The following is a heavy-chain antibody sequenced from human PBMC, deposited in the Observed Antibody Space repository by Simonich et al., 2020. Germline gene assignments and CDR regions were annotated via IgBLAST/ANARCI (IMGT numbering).Heavy chain of an antibody. CDR3: ASADSGSYWGYYYYYYGMDV. D-gene: IGHD1-26*01. CDR2: IKPSGGST. Sequence: QVQLVQSGAEVKKAGASVKVSCKASGYTFSSSYMHWVRQAPGQGLEWMGIIKPSGGSTSYAQKFQGRVTMTRDKSTSTVYMELSSLRSEDTAVYYCASADSGSYWGYYYYYYGMDVWGQGTTVTVSS. CDR1: GYTFSSSY. J-gene: IGHJ6*02. V-gene: IGHV1-46*01.